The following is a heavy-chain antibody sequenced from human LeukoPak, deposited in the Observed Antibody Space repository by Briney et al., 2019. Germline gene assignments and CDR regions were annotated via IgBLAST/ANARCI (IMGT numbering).Heavy chain of an antibody. CDR2: INYGGNT. D-gene: IGHD1-26*01. V-gene: IGHV4-59*01. Sequence: SETLSLTCTVSGDSMRNYYWNWIRQSPDKGLEWVGLINYGGNTYYNPSLLSRITMSVDTSKKQFSLNLRSVTTAGTAVYYCAGDSVGYDSWGQGTLVTVSS. CDR3: AGDSVGYDS. J-gene: IGHJ4*02. CDR1: GDSMRNYY.